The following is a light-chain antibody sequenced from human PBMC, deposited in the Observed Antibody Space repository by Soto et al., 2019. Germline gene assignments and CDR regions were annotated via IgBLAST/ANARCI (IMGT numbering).Light chain of an antibody. CDR3: CSYADGSIYF. Sequence: QSVLTQPASVSGSPGQSITISCTGTRRDGGAYDYVSWYLQYPDKAPQLLIYYVDHRPSGVSSRFSGSKSGNTASLTISGLQAEDEGDYYCCSYADGSIYFFGTGTKVTVL. CDR1: RRDGGAYDY. CDR2: YVD. V-gene: IGLV2-14*03. J-gene: IGLJ1*01.